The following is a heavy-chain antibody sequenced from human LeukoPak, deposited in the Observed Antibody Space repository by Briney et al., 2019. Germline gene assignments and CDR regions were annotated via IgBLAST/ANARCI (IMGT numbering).Heavy chain of an antibody. CDR1: GYTFIDYY. V-gene: IGHV1-2*02. CDR3: ARAYSSGWYGSTDY. J-gene: IGHJ4*02. Sequence: ASVKVSCKASGYTFIDYYMHWVRQAPGQGLEWMGWIDPKSGGTSYAQKFQDRVAMIRDTSISTAYMELTRLRSDDTAVYYCARAYSSGWYGSTDYWGQGTPVTVSS. CDR2: IDPKSGGT. D-gene: IGHD6-19*01.